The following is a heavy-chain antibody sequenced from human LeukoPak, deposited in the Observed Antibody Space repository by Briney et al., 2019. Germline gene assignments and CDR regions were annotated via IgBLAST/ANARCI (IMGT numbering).Heavy chain of an antibody. Sequence: ASVKVSCKASGYTFTSYGISWVRQAPGQGLEGMGWISAYNGNTNYAQKLQGRVTMTTDTSTSTTYMELRSLRSDDTAVYYCARALRGDCSSTSCFSMSDYWGQGTLVTVSS. V-gene: IGHV1-18*01. CDR2: ISAYNGNT. J-gene: IGHJ4*02. CDR1: GYTFTSYG. CDR3: ARALRGDCSSTSCFSMSDY. D-gene: IGHD2-2*01.